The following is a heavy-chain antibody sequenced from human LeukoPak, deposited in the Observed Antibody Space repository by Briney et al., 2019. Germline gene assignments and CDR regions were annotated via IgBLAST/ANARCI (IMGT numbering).Heavy chain of an antibody. D-gene: IGHD4-17*01. CDR1: GFTLDDYA. V-gene: IGHV3-9*01. J-gene: IGHJ6*03. CDR3: ARYLRKLYGRGGDYYFYMDV. CDR2: ISWNRGSI. Sequence: GGSLRLSCAASGFTLDDYAIHWVRQAPGKGLEWVSGISWNRGSIGYADSVKGRFTISRDNAENSLYLQMNSLKAEDTALFYCARYLRKLYGRGGDYYFYMDVWGKGTTVTVSS.